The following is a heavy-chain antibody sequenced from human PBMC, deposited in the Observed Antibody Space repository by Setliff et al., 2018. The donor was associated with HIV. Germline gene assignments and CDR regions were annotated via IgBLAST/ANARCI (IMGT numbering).Heavy chain of an antibody. Sequence: SETLSLTCTVSGASISSHNYYWGRIRQSPGKGLEWIASIRSSGDTYYNPSLQSRVIISVDTSNNQISLKLTSVTAADTAVYYCTIPASSLAPNWGRGTQVTVSS. CDR2: IRSSGDT. V-gene: IGHV4-39*01. J-gene: IGHJ4*02. CDR3: TIPASSLAPN. CDR1: GASISSHNYY.